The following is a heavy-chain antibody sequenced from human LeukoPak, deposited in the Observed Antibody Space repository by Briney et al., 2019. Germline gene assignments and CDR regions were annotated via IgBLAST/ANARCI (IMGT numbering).Heavy chain of an antibody. V-gene: IGHV4-59*02. CDR3: ARDHLPAGAPGYYMDV. Sequence: SETLSLTCTVSGGSVSSHSWSWIRQPPGKGLEWVGYIYNSGITNYNPSLKSRVNMSVDPSKTQFSLMLRSVTAADTAVYYCARDHLPAGAPGYYMDVWGKGTTVTVPS. D-gene: IGHD4/OR15-4a*01. CDR1: GGSVSSHS. CDR2: IYNSGIT. J-gene: IGHJ6*03.